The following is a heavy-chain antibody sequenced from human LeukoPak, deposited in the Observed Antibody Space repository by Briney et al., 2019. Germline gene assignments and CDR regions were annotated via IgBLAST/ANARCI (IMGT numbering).Heavy chain of an antibody. J-gene: IGHJ4*02. V-gene: IGHV3-21*01. CDR3: AKASCGFDCYSDY. Sequence: GGSLRPSCAASGFTFSSYRMTWVRQAPGKGLEWVSSLSSSNTYIHYADSVKGRFTISRDNSKNTLYLQMNSLRPDDTAVYYCAKASCGFDCYSDYWGQGTLVTVSS. D-gene: IGHD2-21*02. CDR2: LSSSNTYI. CDR1: GFTFSSYR.